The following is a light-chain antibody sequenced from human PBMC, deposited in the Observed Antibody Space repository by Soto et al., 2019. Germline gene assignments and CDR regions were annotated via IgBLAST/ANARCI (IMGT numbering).Light chain of an antibody. CDR1: QSVSSY. V-gene: IGKV3-11*01. Sequence: EIVLTQSPATLSLSPWERATLSCRASQSVSSYLAWYQQKPGRAPRLLIYDASNRATGIPARFSGSGSGTGFTLTISSLEPEDFAVYYCQQRSNWPPWTFGQGTKVDIK. CDR3: QQRSNWPPWT. J-gene: IGKJ1*01. CDR2: DAS.